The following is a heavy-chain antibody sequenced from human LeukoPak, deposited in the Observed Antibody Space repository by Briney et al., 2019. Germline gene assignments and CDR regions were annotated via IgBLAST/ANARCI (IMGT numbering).Heavy chain of an antibody. Sequence: ASVEVSCKASGYTFTGYYMHWVRQAPGQGLEWMGWINPNSGGTNYAQKFQGRVTMTRDTSISTAYMELSRLRSDDTAVYYCARAGTVAGFSIPIGFWGQGTLVTVST. CDR1: GYTFTGYY. J-gene: IGHJ4*02. V-gene: IGHV1-2*02. D-gene: IGHD6-19*01. CDR2: INPNSGGT. CDR3: ARAGTVAGFSIPIGF.